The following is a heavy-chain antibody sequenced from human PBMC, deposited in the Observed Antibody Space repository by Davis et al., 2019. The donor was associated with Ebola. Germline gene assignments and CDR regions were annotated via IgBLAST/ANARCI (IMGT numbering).Heavy chain of an antibody. Sequence: GGSLRLSCAASGFTFSGSAMHWVRQASGKGLEWVGRTRSKANSYATAYAASVKGRFTISRDDSKNTAYLQMNSLKTEDTAVYYCTGSGEVDYWGQGTLVTVSS. V-gene: IGHV3-73*01. J-gene: IGHJ4*02. D-gene: IGHD3-10*01. CDR3: TGSGEVDY. CDR2: TRSKANSYAT. CDR1: GFTFSGSA.